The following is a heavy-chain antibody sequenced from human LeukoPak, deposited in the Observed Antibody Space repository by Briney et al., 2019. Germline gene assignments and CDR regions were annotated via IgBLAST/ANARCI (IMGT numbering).Heavy chain of an antibody. CDR2: IYSGGNT. Sequence: GGSLRLSCAASGFTVSSNYMSWVRQAPGKGLEWVSVIYSGGNTNYADSVKGRFTISRDNSKNTLYLQMNSLRAEDTAVYYCARGVGNYYDNSGYQNWDQGTLVTVSS. CDR1: GFTVSSNY. CDR3: ARGVGNYYDNSGYQN. J-gene: IGHJ1*01. D-gene: IGHD3-22*01. V-gene: IGHV3-53*01.